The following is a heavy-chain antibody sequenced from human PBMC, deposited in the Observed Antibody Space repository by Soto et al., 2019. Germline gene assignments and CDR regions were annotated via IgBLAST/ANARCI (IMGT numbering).Heavy chain of an antibody. D-gene: IGHD5-12*01. CDR1: GYTFTRYG. J-gene: IGHJ6*02. V-gene: IGHV1-18*01. CDR3: ARDLATIEYYYGMDV. CDR2: ISAYNGNT. Sequence: QVQLVQSGAEVKKPGASVKVSCKASGYTFTRYGISWVRQAPGQGLEWMGWISAYNGNTNYAQKLQGRVTMTTDTSTSTAYMELTSLRSHDTAVYYCARDLATIEYYYGMDVWGQGTTVTVSS.